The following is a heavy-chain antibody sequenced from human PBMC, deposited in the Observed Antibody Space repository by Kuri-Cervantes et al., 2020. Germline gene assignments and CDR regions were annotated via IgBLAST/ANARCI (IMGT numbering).Heavy chain of an antibody. CDR2: INHSGST. V-gene: IGHV4-34*01. J-gene: IGHJ3*02. D-gene: IGHD3-9*01. CDR1: GGSFSGYY. Sequence: ESLKISCAVYGGSFSGYYWSWIRQPPGKGLEWIGEINHSGSTYYDPSLKSRVTISVDTSKNQFSLKLSSVTAADTAVYYCARQYYDTLTGYYSDDAFDIWGQGTMVTVSS. CDR3: ARQYYDTLTGYYSDDAFDI.